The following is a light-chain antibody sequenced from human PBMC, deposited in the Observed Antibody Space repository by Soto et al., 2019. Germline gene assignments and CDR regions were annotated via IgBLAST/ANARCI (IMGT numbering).Light chain of an antibody. Sequence: ILMTQSPATLSVSPGERATLSCRASQSVSNNLAWYQQKPGQAPRLLIYDASTRATGIPARFSGSGSGTDFTLTISSLQPEDFATYYCQQSYSTPYTFGQGTKLEIK. J-gene: IGKJ2*01. CDR2: DAS. CDR3: QQSYSTPYT. V-gene: IGKV3-15*01. CDR1: QSVSNN.